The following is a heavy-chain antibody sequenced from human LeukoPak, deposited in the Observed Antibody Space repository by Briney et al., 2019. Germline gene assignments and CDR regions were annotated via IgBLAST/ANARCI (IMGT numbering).Heavy chain of an antibody. CDR1: GFTFSDYY. CDR3: ARGGGSGTFDY. V-gene: IGHV3-11*06. Sequence: PGGSLRLCCAASGFTFSDYYMSWIRQAPGKGLERVSCISSSSRYATYAGSVKGRFTSSRDNAKNSLYLQMDSLGAEDTAVYYCARGGGSGTFDYWGQGTLVTVSS. J-gene: IGHJ4*02. CDR2: ISSSSRYA. D-gene: IGHD3-10*01.